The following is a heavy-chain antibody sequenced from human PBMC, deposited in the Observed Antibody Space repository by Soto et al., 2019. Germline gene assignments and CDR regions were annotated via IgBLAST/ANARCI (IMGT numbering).Heavy chain of an antibody. J-gene: IGHJ6*02. CDR1: GGTFSSYS. D-gene: IGHD2-15*01. Sequence: SVKVSCKPSGGTFSSYSISWVRQAPGQGLECMGGIIPIFGTANYAQKFQGRVTITADKSTSTAYMELSSLRSEDTAVYYCARVGYCSGGSCYPYYYYGMDVWGQGTTVTVSS. V-gene: IGHV1-69*06. CDR3: ARVGYCSGGSCYPYYYYGMDV. CDR2: IIPIFGTA.